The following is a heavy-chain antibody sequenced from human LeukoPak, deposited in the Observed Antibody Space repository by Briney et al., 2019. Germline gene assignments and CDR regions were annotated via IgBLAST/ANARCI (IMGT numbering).Heavy chain of an antibody. Sequence: GGSLRLSCAASGFTFSSYSMNWVRQAPGKGLEWVSSISSSSSYIYYADSVKGRFTISRDNAKNSLYLQMNSLRAEDTAVYYCARRTMVRGALDYWGQGTLVTVSS. CDR3: ARRTMVRGALDY. CDR1: GFTFSSYS. V-gene: IGHV3-21*01. D-gene: IGHD3-10*01. J-gene: IGHJ4*02. CDR2: ISSSSSYI.